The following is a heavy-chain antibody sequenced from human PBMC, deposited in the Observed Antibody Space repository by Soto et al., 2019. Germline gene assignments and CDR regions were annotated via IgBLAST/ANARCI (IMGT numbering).Heavy chain of an antibody. CDR3: AQDKGRQQLGGNYYYITDI. V-gene: IGHV1-69*12. CDR2: IIPLFRTP. J-gene: IGHJ6*02. CDR1: GGTFSSSA. Sequence: QVQLVQSGAEVKKPGSSVKVSCKASGGTFSSSAFSWVRQAPGQGLEWMGGIIPLFRTPDYGQRFQGRVTITADESAGTVYMELRGLRSEDTAVYFCAQDKGRQQLGGNYYYITDIWGQGTTVTVSS. D-gene: IGHD3-3*02.